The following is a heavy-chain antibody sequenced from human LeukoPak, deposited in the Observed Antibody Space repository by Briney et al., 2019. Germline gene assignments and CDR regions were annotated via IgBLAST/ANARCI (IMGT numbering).Heavy chain of an antibody. J-gene: IGHJ4*02. CDR1: GYTFTRYY. CDR2: INPSGGST. Sequence: ASVKVSCKASGYTFTRYYMHWVRQAPGQGLEWMGIINPSGGSTSYVQKFQGRVTMTRDTSTSTVYMELSSLRSEDTAVYYCARDQVPYYYDSSGSAIDYWGQGTLVTVPS. V-gene: IGHV1-46*01. CDR3: ARDQVPYYYDSSGSAIDY. D-gene: IGHD3-22*01.